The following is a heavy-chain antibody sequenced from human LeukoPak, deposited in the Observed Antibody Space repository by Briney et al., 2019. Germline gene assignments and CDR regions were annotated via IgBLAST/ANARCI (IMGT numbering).Heavy chain of an antibody. D-gene: IGHD3-10*01. CDR3: ARDGPRGNYMDV. V-gene: IGHV1-69*13. CDR2: IIPIFGTA. J-gene: IGHJ6*03. Sequence: SAKVSCKASGGTFSSYAISWVRQAPGQGLEWMGGIIPIFGTANYAQKFQGRVTITADESTSTAYMELSSLRSEDTAVYYCARDGPRGNYMDVWGKGTTVTVSS. CDR1: GGTFSSYA.